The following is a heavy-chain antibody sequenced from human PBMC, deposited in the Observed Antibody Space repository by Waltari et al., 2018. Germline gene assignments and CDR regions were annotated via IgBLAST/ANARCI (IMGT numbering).Heavy chain of an antibody. D-gene: IGHD4-17*01. Sequence: EVQLVESGGGLVQPGGSLRLSCAASGFTFSSYAMHWVRQAPGKGLEYVSAISSNGGSTYYADSVKGRFTISRDNSKNTLYLQMGSLRAEDMAVYYCARDSHDYGVGLAFDIWGQGTMVTVSS. CDR3: ARDSHDYGVGLAFDI. V-gene: IGHV3-64*07. CDR1: GFTFSSYA. J-gene: IGHJ3*02. CDR2: ISSNGGST.